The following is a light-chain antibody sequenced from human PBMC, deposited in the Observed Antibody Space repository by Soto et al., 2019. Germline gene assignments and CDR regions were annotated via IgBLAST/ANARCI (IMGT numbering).Light chain of an antibody. J-gene: IGKJ2*02. CDR2: GAS. CDR1: QSVSRNF. V-gene: IGKV3-20*01. CDR3: QQYGSAPGT. Sequence: EIVLTQAPGTLSLSPGERATLSCRASQSVSRNFLAWYQQKPGQAPKLLISGASSRATGIPDRFSRSGSGTDFTLTISTLAPEDFALYSCQQYGSAPGTFRQGTKLEIK.